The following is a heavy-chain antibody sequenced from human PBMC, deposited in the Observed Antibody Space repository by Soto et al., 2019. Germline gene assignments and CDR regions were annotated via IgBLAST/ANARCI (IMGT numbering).Heavy chain of an antibody. Sequence: EVQLVESGGALVQPGGSLRISCVGSGFNFRADWMSWVHQAPGKGLEWVATMNEDGSEIYYVGSVKGRFAISRDNDENSLHLQMIFVSAEDTGVYFCVRDAGFDYAYWGQGTLVTVSS. CDR3: VRDAGFDYAY. D-gene: IGHD3-16*01. CDR1: GFNFRADW. J-gene: IGHJ4*02. CDR2: MNEDGSEI. V-gene: IGHV3-7*01.